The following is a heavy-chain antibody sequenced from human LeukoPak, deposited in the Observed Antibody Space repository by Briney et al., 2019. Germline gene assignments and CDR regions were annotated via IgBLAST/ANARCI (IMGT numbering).Heavy chain of an antibody. J-gene: IGHJ4*02. V-gene: IGHV4-59*01. CDR3: ARDRGTDFDY. Sequence: SETLSLTCTVSGGSISSYYWSWIRRPPGKGLEWIGYIYYSGSTNYNPSLKSRVTISVDTSKNQFSLKLSSVTAADTAVYYCARDRGTDFDYWGQGTLVTVSS. CDR1: GGSISSYY. CDR2: IYYSGST.